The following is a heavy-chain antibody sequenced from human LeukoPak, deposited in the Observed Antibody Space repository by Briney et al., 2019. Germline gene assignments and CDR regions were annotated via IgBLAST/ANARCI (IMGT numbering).Heavy chain of an antibody. CDR1: GYTFTSYD. CDR2: MNPNSGNT. J-gene: IGHJ3*02. Sequence: GASVKVSCKASGYTFTSYDINWVRQATGQGLEWMGWMNPNSGNTGYAQKFQGRVTMTRNTSISTAYMELSSLRSEDTAVYYCARGGGYSSGWGDAFDIWGQGTMVTVSS. V-gene: IGHV1-8*01. CDR3: ARGGGYSSGWGDAFDI. D-gene: IGHD6-19*01.